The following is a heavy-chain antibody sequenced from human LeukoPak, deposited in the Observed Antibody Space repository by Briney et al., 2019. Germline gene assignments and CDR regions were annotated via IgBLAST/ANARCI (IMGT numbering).Heavy chain of an antibody. CDR3: ASTDTAMGPDAFDI. D-gene: IGHD5-18*01. CDR1: GGSISSSSYY. J-gene: IGHJ3*02. CDR2: IYYIGST. V-gene: IGHV4-39*01. Sequence: PSEXLSLTCTVSGGSISSSSYYWGWIRQPPGRGLEWVGSIYYIGSTYYHPSLKSRVTISVDTSKNHFSLKLSSVTAADTAVYYCASTDTAMGPDAFDIWGQGTMVTVSS.